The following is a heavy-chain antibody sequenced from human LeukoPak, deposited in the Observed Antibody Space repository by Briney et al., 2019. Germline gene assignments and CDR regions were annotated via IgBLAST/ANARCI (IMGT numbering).Heavy chain of an antibody. V-gene: IGHV4-59*01. D-gene: IGHD6-19*01. CDR2: IYYSGST. Sequence: SETLSLTCTVAGGSISSYCWSWIRQPPGKGLEWIGYIYYSGSTNYNPSLKSRVTISVDTSKNQFSLKLSSVTAADTAVYYCARHGYSSGSLAWFDPWGQGTQVTVSS. J-gene: IGHJ5*02. CDR1: GGSISSYC. CDR3: ARHGYSSGSLAWFDP.